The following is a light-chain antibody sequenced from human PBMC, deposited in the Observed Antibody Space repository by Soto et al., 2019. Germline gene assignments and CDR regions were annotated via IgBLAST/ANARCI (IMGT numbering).Light chain of an antibody. J-gene: IGLJ1*01. CDR1: GSNIGSGYD. CDR2: ANN. Sequence: QSVLTQPPSVSGAPGQRVTISCTGSGSNIGSGYDVHWYQELPGTAPKLLIYANNNRPSGVPDRFSGSKSGTSASLTITALQAEDEADYYCQSYDDTLRGSVFGTGTKLTVL. V-gene: IGLV1-40*01. CDR3: QSYDDTLRGSV.